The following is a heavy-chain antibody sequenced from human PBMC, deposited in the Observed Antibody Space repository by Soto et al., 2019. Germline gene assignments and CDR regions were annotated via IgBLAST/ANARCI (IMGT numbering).Heavy chain of an antibody. CDR2: LYDVDDS. Sequence: GGSLRLSCAAFGLTVSGKKYVAWVRQAPGKGLEWVSALYDVDDSFYADSVKGRFTTSSDSSKTTVYLQMNGLRPDDAAVYYCATWHEREHAYEVWDQVTTVTVSS. J-gene: IGHJ3*01. CDR3: ATWHEREHAYEV. D-gene: IGHD1-1*01. CDR1: GLTVSGKKY. V-gene: IGHV3-53*01.